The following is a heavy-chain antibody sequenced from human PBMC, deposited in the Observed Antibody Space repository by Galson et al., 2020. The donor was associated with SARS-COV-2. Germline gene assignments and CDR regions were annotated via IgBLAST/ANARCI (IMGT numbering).Heavy chain of an antibody. CDR3: ARAASFMELWRRAPYLDH. CDR2: IYDSGST. CDR1: GDSITSGGFH. V-gene: IGHV4-31*03. J-gene: IGHJ4*02. D-gene: IGHD2-21*01. Sequence: SETLSLTCTVSGDSITSGGFHWTWIRQLPGKGLEWIGFIYDSGSTYYNPSLKSRLSISIDTSKNQFSLRLNSVTAAAAAEYYCARAASFMELWRRAPYLDHWGQGTLVAVSS.